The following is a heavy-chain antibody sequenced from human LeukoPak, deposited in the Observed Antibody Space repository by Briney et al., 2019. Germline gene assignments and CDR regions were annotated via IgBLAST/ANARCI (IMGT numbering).Heavy chain of an antibody. CDR1: GGTFSSYA. D-gene: IGHD3-16*01. V-gene: IGHV1-69*06. J-gene: IGHJ4*02. CDR2: IIPIFGTT. Sequence: ASVKVSCKASGGTFSSYAISWVRQAPGQGLEWMGGIIPIFGTTNYAQKFQGRVTITADKSTSTAYMELSRLRSDDTAVYYCARDDDYVWGSYYKWGQGTLVTVSS. CDR3: ARDDDYVWGSYYK.